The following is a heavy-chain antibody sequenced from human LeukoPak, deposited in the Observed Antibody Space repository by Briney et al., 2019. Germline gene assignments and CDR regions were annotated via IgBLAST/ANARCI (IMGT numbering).Heavy chain of an antibody. J-gene: IGHJ2*01. D-gene: IGHD1-26*01. CDR1: GYTFTAYY. CDR2: INPNSGGT. Sequence: ASVKVSCKASGYTFTAYYMHWVRQAPGQGLEWMGWINPNSGGTNYAQKFQGRVTMTRDTSISTAYMELSRLRSDDTAVYYCASSPSGSYGDWYFDLWGRGTLVTVSS. V-gene: IGHV1-2*02. CDR3: ASSPSGSYGDWYFDL.